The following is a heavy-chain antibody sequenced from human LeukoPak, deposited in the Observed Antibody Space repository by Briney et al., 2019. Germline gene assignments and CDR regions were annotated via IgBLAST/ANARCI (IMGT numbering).Heavy chain of an antibody. CDR3: AKAPRMVIVVVPAAPYFDY. Sequence: GGSLRLSCAASGFTFSSYAMSWVRQAPGKGLEWVSAISGSGGSTYYADSVKGRFTISRDNSKNTLYLQMNSLRAEDTAVYYCAKAPRMVIVVVPAAPYFDYWGQGTLVTVSS. CDR1: GFTFSSYA. V-gene: IGHV3-23*01. D-gene: IGHD2-2*01. J-gene: IGHJ4*02. CDR2: ISGSGGST.